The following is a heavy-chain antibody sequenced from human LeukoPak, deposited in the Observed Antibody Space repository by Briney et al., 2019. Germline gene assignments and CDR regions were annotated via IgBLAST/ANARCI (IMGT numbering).Heavy chain of an antibody. CDR1: GGSITNSY. CDR2: INYSGST. D-gene: IGHD1-1*01. J-gene: IGHJ3*02. CDR3: ARDPLSTNDFDI. Sequence: SETLSLTCTVSGGSITNSYWNWIRQSPGKGLEWIGYINYSGSTNYNPSLKSRVTISVDTSKNQFSLKLSSVTAADTAVYFCARDPLSTNDFDIWGQGTMVTVSS. V-gene: IGHV4-59*01.